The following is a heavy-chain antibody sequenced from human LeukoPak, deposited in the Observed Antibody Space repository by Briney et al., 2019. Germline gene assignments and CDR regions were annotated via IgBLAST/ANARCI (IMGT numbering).Heavy chain of an antibody. CDR1: GFSFSAYA. Sequence: GGSLRLSCAASGFSFSAYAVTWVRQAPGKGLEWVSSISSGGTSMSFAQSLQGRFIISRENTWKSLSLQMNSLRPEDTAVYYCARADCRGGACSLDFWGQGTLVTVSA. D-gene: IGHD2-15*01. CDR3: ARADCRGGACSLDF. J-gene: IGHJ4*02. V-gene: IGHV3-21*01. CDR2: ISSGGTSM.